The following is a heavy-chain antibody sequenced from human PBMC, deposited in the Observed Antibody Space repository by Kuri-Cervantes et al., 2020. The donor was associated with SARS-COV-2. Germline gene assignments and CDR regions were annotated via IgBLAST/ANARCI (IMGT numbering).Heavy chain of an antibody. CDR3: ARDPADYYDSSGGLDY. CDR1: GFTFSSYG. J-gene: IGHJ4*02. Sequence: GESLKISCAASGFTFSSYGMHWVRQAPGKGLERVAVIWYDGSNKYYADSVKGRFTISRDNSKNTLYLQMNSLRAEDTAVYYCARDPADYYDSSGGLDYWGQGTLVTVSS. CDR2: IWYDGSNK. V-gene: IGHV3-33*01. D-gene: IGHD3-22*01.